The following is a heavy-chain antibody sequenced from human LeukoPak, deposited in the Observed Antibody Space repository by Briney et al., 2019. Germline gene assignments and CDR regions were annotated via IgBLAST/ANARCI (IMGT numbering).Heavy chain of an antibody. V-gene: IGHV3-23*01. CDR2: ISGSGGST. J-gene: IGHJ4*02. CDR3: AKDWDYYGSGSLDY. Sequence: GGSLRLSCAASGFTVSSNEMSWVRQAPGKGLEWVSAISGSGGSTYYADSVKGRFTISRDNSKNTLYLQMNSLRAEDTAVYYCAKDWDYYGSGSLDYWGQGTLVTVSS. CDR1: GFTVSSNE. D-gene: IGHD3-10*01.